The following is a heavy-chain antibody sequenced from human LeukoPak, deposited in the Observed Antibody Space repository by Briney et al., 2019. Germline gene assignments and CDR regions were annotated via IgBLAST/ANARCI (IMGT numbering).Heavy chain of an antibody. V-gene: IGHV3-48*01. CDR2: ISSSSSTI. CDR3: APHSGSYY. J-gene: IGHJ4*02. D-gene: IGHD1-26*01. Sequence: PGGSLRLSCAASGFTFSSYSMNWVRQAPGKGLEWVSYISSSSSTISYADSVKGRFTISTDNAKNSLYLQMNSLRAEDTAVYYCAPHSGSYYGGQGTLVTVSS. CDR1: GFTFSSYS.